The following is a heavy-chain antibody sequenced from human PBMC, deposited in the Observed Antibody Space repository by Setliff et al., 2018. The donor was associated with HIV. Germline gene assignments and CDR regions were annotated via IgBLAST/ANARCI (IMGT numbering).Heavy chain of an antibody. Sequence: GGSLRLSCAASGFTFSTYAMSWVRQAPGKGLEWVSAISGGSGRTYYVATVKGRFTISRDDSKNTLYLQMNSLRAEDTALYYCAKANSGWYGYMDVWGKGTTVTVSS. CDR3: AKANSGWYGYMDV. D-gene: IGHD6-19*01. CDR1: GFTFSTYA. J-gene: IGHJ6*03. CDR2: ISGGSGRT. V-gene: IGHV3-23*01.